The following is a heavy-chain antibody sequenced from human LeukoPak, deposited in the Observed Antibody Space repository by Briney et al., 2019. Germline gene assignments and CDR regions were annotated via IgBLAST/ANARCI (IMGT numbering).Heavy chain of an antibody. CDR2: VSGGDDST. CDR1: GFTFSNYA. J-gene: IGHJ4*02. D-gene: IGHD3-9*01. V-gene: IGHV3-23*01. Sequence: GGSLRLSCAASGFTFSNYAMRWVRQAPGKGLEWVSAVSGGDDSTYYADSVKGRFTISRDNSKNTLYLQMNSMRAEVKAIYYCAKWGDYDILTGYYDSDYWGQGTLVTVSS. CDR3: AKWGDYDILTGYYDSDY.